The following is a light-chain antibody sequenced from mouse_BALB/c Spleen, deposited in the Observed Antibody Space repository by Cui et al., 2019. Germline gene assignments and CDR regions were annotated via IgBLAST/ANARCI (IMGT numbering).Light chain of an antibody. CDR2: DTS. CDR1: SSVSY. J-gene: IGKJ2*01. V-gene: IGKV4-55*01. Sequence: QIVLTQSPAIMSASPGEKVTMTCSASSSVSYMYWYQHEPGSSPRLLIYDTSHLASGVPVRFSGSGSGTSYSLTISRMEAEDAATYYCQQWSSYPPTFGGGTKLEIK. CDR3: QQWSSYPPT.